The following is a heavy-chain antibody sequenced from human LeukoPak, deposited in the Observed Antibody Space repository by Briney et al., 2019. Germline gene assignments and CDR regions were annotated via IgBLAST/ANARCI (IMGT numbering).Heavy chain of an antibody. CDR2: INPNSGGT. CDR1: GYTFTGYY. CDR3: ATDCSSTSCYLFDR. Sequence: ASVKVSCKASGYTFTGYYMHWVRQAPGQGLEWMGWINPNSGGTNYAQKFQGRVTMTRDTSISTAYMELSRLRSDDTAVYYCATDCSSTSCYLFDRWGQGTLVTVSS. J-gene: IGHJ5*02. D-gene: IGHD2-2*01. V-gene: IGHV1-2*02.